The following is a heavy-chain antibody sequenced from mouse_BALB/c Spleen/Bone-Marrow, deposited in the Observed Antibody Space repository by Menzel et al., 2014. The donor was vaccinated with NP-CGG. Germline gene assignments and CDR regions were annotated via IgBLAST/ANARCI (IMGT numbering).Heavy chain of an antibody. V-gene: IGHV5-17*02. CDR1: GFTFSSFG. CDR3: ARSRLRGYYFDY. D-gene: IGHD3-2*02. CDR2: ISSGSSTI. J-gene: IGHJ2*01. Sequence: EVQGVESGGGLMQPGGSRKLSCAASGFTFSSFGMHWVRQAPEKGLEWVAYISSGSSTIYYADTLKGRLTISRDNPKNTLFLQMTSLRSEDTAMYYCARSRLRGYYFDYWGQGTTLTVSS.